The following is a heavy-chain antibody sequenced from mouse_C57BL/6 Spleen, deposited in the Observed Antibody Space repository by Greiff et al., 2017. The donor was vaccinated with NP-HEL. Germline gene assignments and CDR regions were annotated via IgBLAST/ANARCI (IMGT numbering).Heavy chain of an antibody. J-gene: IGHJ2*01. CDR1: GFSLTSYG. V-gene: IGHV2-2*01. CDR2: IWSGGST. CDR3: ARNLNYYGSSPYFDY. D-gene: IGHD1-1*01. Sequence: VQVVESGPGLVQPSQSLSITCTVSGFSLTSYGVHWVRQSPGKGLEWLGVIWSGGSTDYNAAFISRLSISKDNSKSQVFFKMNSLQADDTAIYYCARNLNYYGSSPYFDYWGQGTTLTVSS.